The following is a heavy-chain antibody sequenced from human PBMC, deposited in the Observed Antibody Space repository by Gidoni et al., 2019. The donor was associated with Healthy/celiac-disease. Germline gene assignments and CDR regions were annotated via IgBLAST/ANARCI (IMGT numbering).Heavy chain of an antibody. Sequence: QVQLQESGPGLVKPSQTLSLPCTVSGGSISTGGYYWSWIRHHPGKGLELIGYIYYSGSTYYNPSLKSRVTISVDTSKNQFSLKLSSVTAADTAVYYCASGQGIGVVVTPFDYWGQGTLVTVSS. CDR3: ASGQGIGVVVTPFDY. CDR2: IYYSGST. J-gene: IGHJ4*02. D-gene: IGHD2-21*02. CDR1: GGSISTGGYY. V-gene: IGHV4-31*03.